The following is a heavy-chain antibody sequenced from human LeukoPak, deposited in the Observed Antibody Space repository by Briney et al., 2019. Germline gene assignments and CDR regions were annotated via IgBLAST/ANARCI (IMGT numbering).Heavy chain of an antibody. D-gene: IGHD6-19*01. J-gene: IGHJ4*02. V-gene: IGHV4-34*01. Sequence: PSETLSLTCAVYGGSFSGYYWKWIRQPPGRGLEWIAEIHHSGSTNYNPSLKSRVTMSVDTSKNQFPLRLSSVTAADTAVYYCARIPIPQYSSGCYTSYYFDYWGQGILVTVSS. CDR1: GGSFSGYY. CDR2: IHHSGST. CDR3: ARIPIPQYSSGCYTSYYFDY.